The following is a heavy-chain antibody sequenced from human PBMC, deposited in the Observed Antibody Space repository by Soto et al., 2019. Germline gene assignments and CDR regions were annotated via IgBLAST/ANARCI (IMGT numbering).Heavy chain of an antibody. CDR1: VFTFSSYG. D-gene: IGHD3-22*01. J-gene: IGHJ4*02. CDR3: ARASRNYYDSSGYLYYFDY. CDR2: IWYDGSNK. V-gene: IGHV3-33*01. Sequence: GGSLRLSCAASVFTFSSYGMHWVRQAPGKGLEWVAVIWYDGSNKYYADSVKGRFTISRDNSKNTLYLQMNSLRAEDTAVYYCARASRNYYDSSGYLYYFDYWGQGTLVTVSS.